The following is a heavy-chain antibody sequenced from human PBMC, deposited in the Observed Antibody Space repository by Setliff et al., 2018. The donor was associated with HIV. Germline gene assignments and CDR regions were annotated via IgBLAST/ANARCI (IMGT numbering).Heavy chain of an antibody. V-gene: IGHV4-31*03. Sequence: SETLSLTCTVSGGSISSGYYYWSWIRQHPGRGLEWLGYIYYSGSTYYNPSLKSRVIISVDTSKNQFSLNLRSVTAADTAVYYCARGARYAYYYESSGYYRHFDYWGQGTLVTVSS. J-gene: IGHJ4*02. CDR2: IYYSGST. CDR3: ARGARYAYYYESSGYYRHFDY. D-gene: IGHD3-22*01. CDR1: GGSISSGYYY.